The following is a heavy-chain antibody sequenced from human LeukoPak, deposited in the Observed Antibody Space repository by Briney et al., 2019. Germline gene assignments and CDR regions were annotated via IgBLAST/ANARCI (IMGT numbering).Heavy chain of an antibody. Sequence: PSETLSPTCTVPGGSVSSPDSYWSWIRQPPGKGLEWIGNVYYIGTTSYNSSLKTRVTISVDKSKNHFSLILTSVTAADTAVYFCARNTSSSPWFDPWGQGTLVTVSS. V-gene: IGHV4-61*03. CDR3: ARNTSSSPWFDP. D-gene: IGHD6-6*01. J-gene: IGHJ5*02. CDR2: VYYIGTT. CDR1: GGSVSSPDSY.